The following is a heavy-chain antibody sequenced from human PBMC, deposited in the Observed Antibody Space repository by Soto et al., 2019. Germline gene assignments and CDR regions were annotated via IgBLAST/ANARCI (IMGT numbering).Heavy chain of an antibody. J-gene: IGHJ4*02. Sequence: EVQLLESGGGLVQPVGSLRLSCAASGFTFGNYAMNWVHQSPGKGLEWVSGIRNSGGSTYYADSVKGRFTISRDNSNNTRYRQLNSVRAEDTAIYYCAKNRPWNYGAAREFDSWGQGTVVTVS. CDR2: IRNSGGST. CDR3: AKNRPWNYGAAREFDS. D-gene: IGHD1-7*01. V-gene: IGHV3-23*01. CDR1: GFTFGNYA.